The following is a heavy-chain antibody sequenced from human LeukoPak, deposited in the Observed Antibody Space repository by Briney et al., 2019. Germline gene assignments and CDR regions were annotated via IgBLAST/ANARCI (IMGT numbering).Heavy chain of an antibody. D-gene: IGHD2-2*01. J-gene: IGHJ6*03. Sequence: GGSLRLSCAASGFTFSSHGMSWVRQAPGKGLEWVSTISGSGDNTYYADSVKGRFTISRDNSKNTLYLQMNSLRAEDTAVYYCARARPATARYYYYYMDVWGKGTTVTVSS. CDR2: ISGSGDNT. CDR1: GFTFSSHG. CDR3: ARARPATARYYYYYMDV. V-gene: IGHV3-23*01.